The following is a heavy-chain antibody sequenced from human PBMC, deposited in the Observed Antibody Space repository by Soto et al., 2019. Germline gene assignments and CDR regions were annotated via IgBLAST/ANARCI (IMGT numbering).Heavy chain of an antibody. CDR1: GFTLSSYG. CDR2: ISGTGGST. J-gene: IGHJ4*02. D-gene: IGHD2-15*01. CDR3: ARKSDCSGGSCPYYFDY. V-gene: IGHV3-23*01. Sequence: EVRLLESGGDLVQPGGSLRLSCAASGFTLSSYGMSWVRQAPGKGLEWVSGISGTGGSTYYADSVKGRFTISRDNSKNTLFLQMDSLRAEDTAVYYCARKSDCSGGSCPYYFDYWGQGTLVTVSS.